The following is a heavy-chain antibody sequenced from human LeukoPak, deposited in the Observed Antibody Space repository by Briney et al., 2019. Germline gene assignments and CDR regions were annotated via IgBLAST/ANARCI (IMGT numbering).Heavy chain of an antibody. CDR1: GLTYSISW. V-gene: IGHV3-74*01. CDR2: NNTDWNSR. CDR3: VRDMGYYDKV. Sequence: GGSLRLSCATSGLTYSISWMHWARRARGKGLVCVSRNNTDWNSRVYADSVKGRFTISRDNAKNTLYLQMNSLRAEDTAVYYCVRDMGYYDKVWGQGTLVTVSS. J-gene: IGHJ4*02. D-gene: IGHD3-22*01.